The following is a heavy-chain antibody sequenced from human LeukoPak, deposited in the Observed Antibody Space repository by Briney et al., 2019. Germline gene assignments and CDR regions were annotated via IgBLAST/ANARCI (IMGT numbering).Heavy chain of an antibody. D-gene: IGHD3-10*01. Sequence: PGGSLRLSCAASGFTFSTYAMSWVRQAPGKGLEWVSAISGSGGSTNYADSVKGRFTISRDNSKNTLYLQMSSLRAEDTAEYYCAKNPNFGGSQILFYLGYWGQGSLVTVSS. CDR1: GFTFSTYA. V-gene: IGHV3-23*01. J-gene: IGHJ4*01. CDR2: ISGSGGST. CDR3: AKNPNFGGSQILFYLGY.